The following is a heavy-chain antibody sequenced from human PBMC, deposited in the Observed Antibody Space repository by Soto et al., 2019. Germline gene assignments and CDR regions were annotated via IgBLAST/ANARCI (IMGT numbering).Heavy chain of an antibody. D-gene: IGHD2-2*01. CDR3: ARVYCSSTSCYGWWFDP. Sequence: GASVKVSCKASGYTFTSYAMHWVRQAPGQRLEWMGWINAGNGNTKYSQKFQGRVTITRDTSASTAYMELSSLRSEDTAVYYCARVYCSSTSCYGWWFDPWGQGTLVTVS. CDR2: INAGNGNT. J-gene: IGHJ5*02. CDR1: GYTFTSYA. V-gene: IGHV1-3*01.